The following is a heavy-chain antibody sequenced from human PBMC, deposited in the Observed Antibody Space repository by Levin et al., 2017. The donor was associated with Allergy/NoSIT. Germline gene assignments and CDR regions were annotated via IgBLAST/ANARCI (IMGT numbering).Heavy chain of an antibody. V-gene: IGHV3-11*01. D-gene: IGHD3-3*01. CDR3: ARETPDYDFWSGLEDY. J-gene: IGHJ4*02. CDR2: ISSSGSTI. Sequence: GGSLRLSCAASGFTFSDYYMSWIRQAPGKGLEWVSYISSSGSTIYYADSVKGRFTISRDNAKNSLYLQMNSLRAEDTAVYYCARETPDYDFWSGLEDYWGQGTLVTVSS. CDR1: GFTFSDYY.